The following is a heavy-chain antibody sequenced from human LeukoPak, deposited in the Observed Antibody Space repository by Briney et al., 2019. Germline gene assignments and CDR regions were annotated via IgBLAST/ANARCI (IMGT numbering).Heavy chain of an antibody. CDR2: IIPIFGTA. CDR3: ASKGWFGEYYYMDV. J-gene: IGHJ6*03. V-gene: IGHV1-69*13. Sequence: SVKVSCKASGYTFTSYDINWVRQAPGQGLEWMGGIIPIFGTANYAQKFQGRVTITADESTSTAYMELSSLRSEDTAVYYCASKGWFGEYYYMDVWGKGTTVTVSS. CDR1: GYTFTSYD. D-gene: IGHD3-10*01.